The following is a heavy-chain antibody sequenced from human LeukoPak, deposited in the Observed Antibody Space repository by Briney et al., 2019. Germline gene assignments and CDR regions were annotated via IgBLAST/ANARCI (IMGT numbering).Heavy chain of an antibody. CDR3: AKATQGYFDY. V-gene: IGHV3-23*01. J-gene: IGHJ4*02. CDR1: GFTFSSYA. Sequence: GGSLRLSCAASGFTFSSYAMSWVRQAPGKGLEWVSAISGSGGSTYYADSVKGRFTISRDKSKNTLYLQMNSLRAEDTAVYYSAKATQGYFDYWGQGTLVTVSS. CDR2: ISGSGGST.